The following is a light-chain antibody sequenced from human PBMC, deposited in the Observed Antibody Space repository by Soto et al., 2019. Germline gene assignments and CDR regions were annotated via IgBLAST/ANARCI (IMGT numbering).Light chain of an antibody. CDR3: QQYNNWPRVT. J-gene: IGKJ5*01. CDR2: AAS. Sequence: EIVMTQSPATLSVSPGERATLSCRASQGVSSNLAWYQQKPGQAPRLLIYAASTRATGIPARFSGSGSGTEFTLTISSLQSEDFAVYYCQQYNNWPRVTFGQGTRLEIK. V-gene: IGKV3-15*01. CDR1: QGVSSN.